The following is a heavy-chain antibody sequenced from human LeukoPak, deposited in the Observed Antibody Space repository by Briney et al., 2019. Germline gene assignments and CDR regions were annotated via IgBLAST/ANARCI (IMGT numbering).Heavy chain of an antibody. CDR3: ARMRDIVVVPAALDY. CDR1: GGTFSSYA. CDR2: IIPIFGTA. V-gene: IGHV1-69*01. J-gene: IGHJ4*02. Sequence: GASVKVSCKASGGTFSSYAISWVRQAPGQWLEWMGGIIPIFGTANYAQKFQGRVTITADESTSTAYMELSSLRSEDTAVYYCARMRDIVVVPAALDYWGQGTLVTVSS. D-gene: IGHD2-2*01.